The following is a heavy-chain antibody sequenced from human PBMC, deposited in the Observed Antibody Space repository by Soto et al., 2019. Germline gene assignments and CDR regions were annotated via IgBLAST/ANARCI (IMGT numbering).Heavy chain of an antibody. CDR3: ARGLILWFGELSRRGGYYSYMDV. Sequence: QVQLQQWGAGLLKPSETLSLTCAVYGGSFSGYQWTWIRQTPGQGLEWIGEINDSGNINYNPSLKSRVTILVDTAKKHISLQLSSVTAAVTAVYSWARGLILWFGELSRRGGYYSYMDVWGKGTTVTVSS. CDR1: GGSFSGYQ. V-gene: IGHV4-34*01. D-gene: IGHD3-10*01. J-gene: IGHJ6*03. CDR2: INDSGNI.